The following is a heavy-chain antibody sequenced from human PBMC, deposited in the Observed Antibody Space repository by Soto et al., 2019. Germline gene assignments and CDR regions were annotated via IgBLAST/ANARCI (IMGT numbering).Heavy chain of an antibody. D-gene: IGHD1-26*01. CDR2: LTPGGETT. J-gene: IGHJ4*02. CDR3: AKDSPVSGNYQDLDY. V-gene: IGHV3-23*01. Sequence: GGSLRLSCAASGLTFSGYAMTWVRQAPGKGLEWVSALTPGGETTYHIDSVKGRFTISRDNAKNTLYLQMNSLTDADTAVYYCAKDSPVSGNYQDLDYWGPGTLVTVSS. CDR1: GLTFSGYA.